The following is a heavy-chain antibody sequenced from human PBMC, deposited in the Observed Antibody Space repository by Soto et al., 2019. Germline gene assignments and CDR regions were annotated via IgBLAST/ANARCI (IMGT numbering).Heavy chain of an antibody. J-gene: IGHJ4*02. CDR2: INAGNGNT. CDR3: ARVNQYCSGGSCYRASELDY. Sequence: ASVKVSCKASGYTFTSYAIHWVRQAPGQRLEWMGWINAGNGNTKYSQKFQGRVTITRDTSASTAYMELSSLRSEDTAVYYCARVNQYCSGGSCYRASELDYWGQGTLVTVSS. V-gene: IGHV1-3*01. D-gene: IGHD2-15*01. CDR1: GYTFTSYA.